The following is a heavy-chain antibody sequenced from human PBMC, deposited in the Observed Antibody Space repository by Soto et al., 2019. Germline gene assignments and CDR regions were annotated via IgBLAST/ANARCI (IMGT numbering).Heavy chain of an antibody. D-gene: IGHD2-15*01. CDR1: GYTFTSYG. V-gene: IGHV1-18*01. CDR2: ISAYNGNT. Sequence: GASVKVSCKASGYTFTSYGISWVRQAPGQGLEWMGWISAYNGNTNYAQKLQGRVTMTTDTSTSTAYMELRSLRSDDTAVYYCARDFMGYCSGGSCYPYYYYYGMDVWGQGTTVTSP. J-gene: IGHJ6*02. CDR3: ARDFMGYCSGGSCYPYYYYYGMDV.